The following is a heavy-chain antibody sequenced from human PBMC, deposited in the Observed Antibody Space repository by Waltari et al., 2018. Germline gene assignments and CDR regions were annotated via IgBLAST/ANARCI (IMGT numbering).Heavy chain of an antibody. D-gene: IGHD2-15*01. CDR1: GGSISSYY. CDR2: IYYSGST. J-gene: IGHJ4*02. CDR3: ARGGDCSGGSCYYFDY. Sequence: QVQLQESGPGLVKPSETLSLTCTVSGGSISSYYWSWIRQPPGKGLEWIGYIYYSGSTNYNPSLKRRVTISVGTSKNQFSLKLSSVTAADTAVYYCARGGDCSGGSCYYFDYWGQGTLVTVSS. V-gene: IGHV4-59*01.